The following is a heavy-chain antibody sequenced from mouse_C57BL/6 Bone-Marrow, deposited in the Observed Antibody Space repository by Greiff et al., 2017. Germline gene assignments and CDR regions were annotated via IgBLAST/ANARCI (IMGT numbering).Heavy chain of an antibody. J-gene: IGHJ1*03. V-gene: IGHV1-19*01. CDR3: AREEGLRGYFDV. CDR1: GYTFTDYY. D-gene: IGHD2-2*01. Sequence: VQLQQSGPVLVKPGASVKMSCKASGYTFTDYYMNWVKQSHGKSLEWIGVINPYNGGTSYNQKFKGKATLTVDKSSSTAYMELNSLTSEDSAVYYCAREEGLRGYFDVWGTGTTVTVSS. CDR2: INPYNGGT.